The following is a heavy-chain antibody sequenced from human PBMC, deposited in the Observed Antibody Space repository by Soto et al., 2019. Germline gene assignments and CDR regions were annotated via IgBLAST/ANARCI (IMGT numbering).Heavy chain of an antibody. D-gene: IGHD2-8*02. V-gene: IGHV4-34*01. Sequence: SETLSLTCTASGGSISRYYWSWIRQRPGKGLEWIGEIKHSGSTNYNPSLKSRVTISLDTSKNQFSLKLISVTAADTAVYYCARGPPIMYYGTGGYYYFDYWGQGTLVTV. CDR3: ARGPPIMYYGTGGYYYFDY. CDR2: IKHSGST. CDR1: GGSISRYY. J-gene: IGHJ4*02.